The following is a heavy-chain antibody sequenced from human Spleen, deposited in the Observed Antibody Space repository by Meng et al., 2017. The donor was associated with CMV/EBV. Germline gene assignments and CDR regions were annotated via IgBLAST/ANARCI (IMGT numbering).Heavy chain of an antibody. CDR2: ISTSSSYI. CDR3: ARPSAADYYYYGMDV. D-gene: IGHD2-2*01. Sequence: GESLKISCAASRFTFSSYGMNWVRQAPGKGLEWVSSISTSSSYIYYADSVKGRFTISRDNAKNSLYLQMNSLRAEDTAVYYCARPSAADYYYYGMDVWGQGTTVTVSS. CDR1: RFTFSSYG. J-gene: IGHJ6*02. V-gene: IGHV3-21*01.